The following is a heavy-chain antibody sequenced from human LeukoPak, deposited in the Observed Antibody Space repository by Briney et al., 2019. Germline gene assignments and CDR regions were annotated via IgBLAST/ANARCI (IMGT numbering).Heavy chain of an antibody. CDR2: MNPNSGNT. CDR1: GYTFTSYD. CDR3: ARGGYSSGWYSYYYYYMDV. Sequence: ASVKVSCKASGYTFTSYDINWVRQATGQGLEWMGWMNPNSGNTGYAQKFQGRVTMTRNTSISTAYMELSSLRSEDTAVYYCARGGYSSGWYSYYYYYMDVWGKGTTVTISS. V-gene: IGHV1-8*02. D-gene: IGHD6-19*01. J-gene: IGHJ6*03.